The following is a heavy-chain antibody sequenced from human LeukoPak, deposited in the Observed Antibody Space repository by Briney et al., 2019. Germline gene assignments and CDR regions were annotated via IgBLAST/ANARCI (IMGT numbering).Heavy chain of an antibody. CDR3: ARHKWTGSWLFDY. CDR1: GGSISSGDYY. CDR2: IYYSGST. V-gene: IGHV4-30-4*01. J-gene: IGHJ4*02. D-gene: IGHD6-13*01. Sequence: PSETLSLTCTVSGGSISSGDYYWSWIRQPPGKGLEWIGYIYYSGSTYYNPSLKSRVTVSVDTSDNQFSLILSSVTAADTAVYYCARHKWTGSWLFDYWGQGTLVTVSS.